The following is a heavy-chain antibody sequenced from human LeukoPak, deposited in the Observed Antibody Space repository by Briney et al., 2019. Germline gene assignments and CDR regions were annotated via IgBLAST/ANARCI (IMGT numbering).Heavy chain of an antibody. D-gene: IGHD1-26*01. Sequence: GRSLRLSCAASGFTFSSYGMHWVRQAPGKGLEWVAVISYDGSNKYYADSVKGRFTISRDNSKNTLYLQMNSLRAEDTAVYYCANSIVGASPYFDYWGQGTLVTISS. CDR1: GFTFSSYG. CDR3: ANSIVGASPYFDY. V-gene: IGHV3-30*18. CDR2: ISYDGSNK. J-gene: IGHJ4*02.